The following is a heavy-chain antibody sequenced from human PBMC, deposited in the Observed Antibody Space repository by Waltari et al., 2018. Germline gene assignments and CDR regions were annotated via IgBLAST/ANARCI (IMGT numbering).Heavy chain of an antibody. CDR1: RDAITEHN. CDR2: INPNGGAT. V-gene: IGHV1-2*02. Sequence: LLEQSGTEVMKPGASLKVSCKISRDAITEHNIHWVRQAPGQGLEWMGWINPNGGATHYAQTFRGTITVTWDTSIITSYMEIRGLRSADTATYYCAREYCGGECRLFDFWGQGTRVIVSS. CDR3: AREYCGGECRLFDF. D-gene: IGHD2-21*01. J-gene: IGHJ4*02.